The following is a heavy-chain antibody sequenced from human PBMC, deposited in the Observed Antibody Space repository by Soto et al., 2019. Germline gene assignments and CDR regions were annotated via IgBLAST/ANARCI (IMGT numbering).Heavy chain of an antibody. Sequence: QVQLVQSGAEVKKPGASVKVSCKASGYTFTGYYMHWVRQAPGQGLEWMGWINPNSGGTNYAQKCQGWVTMTRDTSISTVYMELSRLRSDDTAVYYCARDLRPYCSGGSCYANYYYYGMDVWGQGTTVTVPS. D-gene: IGHD2-15*01. CDR1: GYTFTGYY. CDR2: INPNSGGT. CDR3: ARDLRPYCSGGSCYANYYYYGMDV. J-gene: IGHJ6*02. V-gene: IGHV1-2*04.